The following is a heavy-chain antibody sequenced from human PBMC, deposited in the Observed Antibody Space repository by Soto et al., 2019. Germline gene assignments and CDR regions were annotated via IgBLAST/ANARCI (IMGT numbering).Heavy chain of an antibody. V-gene: IGHV3-33*01. CDR2: IWYDGSNK. J-gene: IGHJ6*02. CDR3: ASYYGSGSYYYYYGMDV. CDR1: GFTFSSYG. D-gene: IGHD3-10*01. Sequence: GGSLRLSCAASGFTFSSYGMHWVRQAPGKGLEWVAVIWYDGSNKYYEDSVKGRFTISRDNSKNTLYLQMNSLRAEDTAVYYCASYYGSGSYYYYYGMDVWGQGTTVTVSS.